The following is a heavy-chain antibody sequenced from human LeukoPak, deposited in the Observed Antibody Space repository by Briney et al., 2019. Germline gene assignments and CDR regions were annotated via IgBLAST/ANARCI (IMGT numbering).Heavy chain of an antibody. CDR2: INHSGST. V-gene: IGHV4-34*01. J-gene: IGHJ5*02. D-gene: IGHD4-17*01. Sequence: SETLSLTCAVYGGSLSGYYWSWIRQPPGKGLEWIGEINHSGSTTYNPSLKSRVTISVDTSKNQFSLKLSSVTAADTAVYYCARGDYGEGRGPYNWFDPWGQGTLVTVSS. CDR1: GGSLSGYY. CDR3: ARGDYGEGRGPYNWFDP.